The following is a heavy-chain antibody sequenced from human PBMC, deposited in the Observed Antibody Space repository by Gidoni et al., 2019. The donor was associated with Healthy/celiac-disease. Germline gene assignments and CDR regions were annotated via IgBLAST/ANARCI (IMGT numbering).Heavy chain of an antibody. D-gene: IGHD2-2*01. V-gene: IGHV4-34*01. CDR1: GGSFSGYY. CDR3: ARGARCSSTSCYWYYYCYGMDV. J-gene: IGHJ6*02. CDR2: INHSGST. Sequence: QVQLQQWGAGLLKPSETLSLTCAVYGGSFSGYYWSWIRQPPGKGLEWIGEINHSGSTNYNPSLKSRVTISVDTSKNQFSLKLSSVTAADTAVYYCARGARCSSTSCYWYYYCYGMDVWGQGTTVTVSS.